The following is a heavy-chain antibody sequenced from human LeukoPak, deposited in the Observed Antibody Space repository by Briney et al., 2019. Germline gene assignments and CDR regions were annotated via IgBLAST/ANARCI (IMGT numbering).Heavy chain of an antibody. Sequence: SETLSLTCTVSSGSISSYYWSWIRQPPGKGLEWIGEIYHSGSTDYNPSLKSRVTISVDTSKNQFSLKLSSVTAADTAVYYCARGRPHCSSTSCYYYMDVWGKGTTVTVSS. CDR3: ARGRPHCSSTSCYYYMDV. CDR2: IYHSGST. J-gene: IGHJ6*03. D-gene: IGHD2-2*01. V-gene: IGHV4-34*01. CDR1: SGSISSYY.